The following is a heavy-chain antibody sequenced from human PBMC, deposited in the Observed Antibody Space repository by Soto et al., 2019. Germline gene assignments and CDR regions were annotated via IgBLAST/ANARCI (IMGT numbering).Heavy chain of an antibody. J-gene: IGHJ4*02. CDR3: ARVSGAARGNYFFDY. D-gene: IGHD3-10*01. V-gene: IGHV1-8*01. CDR2: MNPNSGQT. Sequence: QVQVMQSGAEVKKPGASVKVSCKTSGYGFTSYDLKWVRQAAGQGLEWMGWMNPNSGQTGYARKFQGRVTMTRNTSINTAYMELSSLTSEDTAVYYCARVSGAARGNYFFDYWGQGTLVTVSS. CDR1: GYGFTSYD.